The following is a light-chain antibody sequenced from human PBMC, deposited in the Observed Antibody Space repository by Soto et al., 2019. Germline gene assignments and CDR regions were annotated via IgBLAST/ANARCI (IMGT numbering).Light chain of an antibody. CDR3: QQYNNWPGT. CDR1: QTISSN. J-gene: IGKJ1*01. CDR2: DAS. V-gene: IGKV3-15*01. Sequence: EIVLTQAPATPSVSPREKTALSCPASQTISSNLAWYQQKPGQAPRLLIYDASTRATGIPARFSGSGSGTEFALTISSLQSEDFAVYYCQQYNNWPGTFGQGTKV.